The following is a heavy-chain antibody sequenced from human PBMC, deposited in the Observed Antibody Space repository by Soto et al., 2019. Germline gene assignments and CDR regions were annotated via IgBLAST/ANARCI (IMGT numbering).Heavy chain of an antibody. V-gene: IGHV1-18*01. D-gene: IGHD2-2*01. CDR3: AREASVLIPAAHPSRFDS. CDR2: ISPYSGYT. J-gene: IGHJ4*02. CDR1: GYSYMKYG. Sequence: ASVKVSCKGFGYSYMKYGINWVGQAPGQGLEWVGWISPYSGYTHSAQKFHGRLTLTTVTAASTAYMELRILRSADTALYYGAREASVLIPAAHPSRFDSWGQGTLVTVSS.